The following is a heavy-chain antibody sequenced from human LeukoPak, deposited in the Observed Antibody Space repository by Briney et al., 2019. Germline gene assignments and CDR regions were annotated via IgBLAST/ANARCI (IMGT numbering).Heavy chain of an antibody. Sequence: GGSLRLSCAASGFTFSSYAMHWVRQAPGKGLEWVAVISYDGSNKYYADSVKGRFTISRDNSKNTLYLQMNSLRAGDTAVYYCAREALYYDFWSGYYWGQGTLVTVSS. CDR2: ISYDGSNK. CDR1: GFTFSSYA. D-gene: IGHD3-3*01. CDR3: AREALYYDFWSGYY. J-gene: IGHJ4*02. V-gene: IGHV3-30*04.